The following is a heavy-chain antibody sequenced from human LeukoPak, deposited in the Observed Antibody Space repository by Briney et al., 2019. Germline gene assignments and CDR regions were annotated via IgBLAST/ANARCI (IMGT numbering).Heavy chain of an antibody. J-gene: IGHJ2*01. CDR1: GGSISSYY. V-gene: IGHV4-59*08. CDR3: ARRGSSWYGLVWYFDL. Sequence: PSETLSLTCTVSGGSISSYYWSWIRQPPGKGLEWIGYIYYSGSTNYNPSLKSRVTISVDTSKNQFSLKLGSVTAADTAVYYCARRGSSWYGLVWYFDLWGRGTLVTVSS. D-gene: IGHD6-13*01. CDR2: IYYSGST.